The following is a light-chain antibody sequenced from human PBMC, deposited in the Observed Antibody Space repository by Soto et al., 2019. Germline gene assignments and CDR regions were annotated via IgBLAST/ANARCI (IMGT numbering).Light chain of an antibody. CDR1: ERLSSVY. CDR2: GAS. J-gene: IGKJ5*01. V-gene: IGKV3-11*01. CDR3: QQRSNWIT. Sequence: EMVLTESPGTLALSPGERATLCCRASERLSSVYLAWYQQRPGQPPRLLIYGASNRATGIPARFSGSGSGTDFTLTISSLEPEDFAVYYCQQRSNWITFGQGTRLEIK.